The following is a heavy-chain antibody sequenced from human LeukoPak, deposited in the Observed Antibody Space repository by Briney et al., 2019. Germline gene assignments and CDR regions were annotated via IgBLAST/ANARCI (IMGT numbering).Heavy chain of an antibody. V-gene: IGHV4-31*03. CDR2: IYYSGST. D-gene: IGHD1-1*01. CDR1: GGSISSGGYY. Sequence: SETLSLTCTVSGGSISSGGYYWSWIRQHPGKGLEWIGYIYYSGSTYYNPSLKSRVTISVDTSKSQFSLKLSSVTAADTAVHYCARAMSGWNPRNDYFDYWGQGTLVTVSS. CDR3: ARAMSGWNPRNDYFDY. J-gene: IGHJ4*02.